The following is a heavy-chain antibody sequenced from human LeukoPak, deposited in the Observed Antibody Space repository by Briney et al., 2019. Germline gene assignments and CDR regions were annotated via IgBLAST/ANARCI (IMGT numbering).Heavy chain of an antibody. V-gene: IGHV4-34*01. CDR2: INRSGST. CDR3: ARGRRGYSSSWYPYYFDY. D-gene: IGHD6-13*01. CDR1: GGSFSGYY. J-gene: IGHJ4*02. Sequence: SETLSLTCAVYGGSFSGYYWSWIRQPPGKGLEWIGEINRSGSTNYNPSLKSRVTISVDTSKNQFSLKLSSVTAADTAVYYCARGRRGYSSSWYPYYFDYWGQGTLVTVSS.